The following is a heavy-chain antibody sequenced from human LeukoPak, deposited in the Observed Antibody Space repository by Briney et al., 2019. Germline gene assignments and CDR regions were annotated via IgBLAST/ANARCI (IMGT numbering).Heavy chain of an antibody. CDR3: ARVGYSYGFLDY. D-gene: IGHD5-18*01. J-gene: IGHJ4*02. CDR2: INHSGST. Sequence: PSETLSLTCAVYGGSFSGYYWSRIRQPPGKGLEWIGEINHSGSTNYNLSLKSRVTISVDTSKNQFSLKLSSVTAADTAVYYCARVGYSYGFLDYWGQGTLVTVSS. CDR1: GGSFSGYY. V-gene: IGHV4-34*01.